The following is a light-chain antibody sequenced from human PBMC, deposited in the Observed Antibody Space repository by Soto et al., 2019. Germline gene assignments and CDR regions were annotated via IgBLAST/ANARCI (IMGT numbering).Light chain of an antibody. Sequence: QSVLAQPASVSGSPGQSITISCTGTSSDVGAYNYVSWYQQHPGKAPKVMIYDVSNRPSGVSDRFSGSKSGNTASLTISGLQAEDEADYYCLSFAISSTYVFGTVTRSPS. CDR2: DVS. CDR1: SSDVGAYNY. J-gene: IGLJ1*01. V-gene: IGLV2-14*01. CDR3: LSFAISSTYV.